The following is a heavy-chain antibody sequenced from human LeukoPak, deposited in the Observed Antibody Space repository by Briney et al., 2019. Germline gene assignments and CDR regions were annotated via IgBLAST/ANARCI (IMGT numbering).Heavy chain of an antibody. CDR3: ARDFLVATTGNWFDP. CDR2: INPSGGST. J-gene: IGHJ5*02. D-gene: IGHD5-12*01. CDR1: GYTFTSYY. V-gene: IGHV1-46*01. Sequence: ASVKVSCQASGYTFTSYYMHWVRQAPGQGLEWMGIINPSGGSTSYAQKFQGRVTMTRDTSTSTVYMELSSLRSEDTAVYYCARDFLVATTGNWFDPWGQGTLVTVSS.